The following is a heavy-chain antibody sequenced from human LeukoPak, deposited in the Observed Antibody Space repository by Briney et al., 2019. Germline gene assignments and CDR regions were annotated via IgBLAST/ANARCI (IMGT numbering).Heavy chain of an antibody. V-gene: IGHV3-23*01. Sequence: PGGSLRLSCAASGFTVSSNYMSWVRQAPGKGLEWVSGISGSGGTTYYADSVKGRFTISRDNSKNTLYLQMNSLRVEDTAVYYCARTDSVPVTYYWGQGTLVTVSS. J-gene: IGHJ4*02. CDR2: ISGSGGTT. CDR1: GFTVSSNY. D-gene: IGHD6-19*01. CDR3: ARTDSVPVTYY.